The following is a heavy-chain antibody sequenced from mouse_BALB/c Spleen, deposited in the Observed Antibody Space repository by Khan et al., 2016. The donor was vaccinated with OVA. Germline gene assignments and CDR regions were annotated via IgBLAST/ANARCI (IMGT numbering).Heavy chain of an antibody. J-gene: IGHJ2*01. CDR1: GYSFTGYY. CDR3: ARDYDLYYFDY. D-gene: IGHD2-4*01. CDR2: ISCYNGAT. V-gene: IGHV1S34*01. Sequence: LVKTGASVKISCKASGYSFTGYYMHWVKQSHGKSLEWIGYISCYNGATTYNQKFKGKATLTIDASSSTAYMQFNSLTSEDSAVYFCARDYDLYYFDYWGQGTTLTVSS.